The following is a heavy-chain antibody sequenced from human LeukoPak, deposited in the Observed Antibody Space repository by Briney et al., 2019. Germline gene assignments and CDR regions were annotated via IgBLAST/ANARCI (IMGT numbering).Heavy chain of an antibody. J-gene: IGHJ3*02. D-gene: IGHD1-26*01. Sequence: PSETLSLTCTVSGGSISSYYWSWIRQPPGKGLEWIGEINHSGSTNYNPSLKSRVTISVDTSKNQFSLKLSSVTAADTAVYYCARGRSKWAFDIWGQGTMVTVSS. CDR2: INHSGST. V-gene: IGHV4-34*01. CDR1: GGSISSYY. CDR3: ARGRSKWAFDI.